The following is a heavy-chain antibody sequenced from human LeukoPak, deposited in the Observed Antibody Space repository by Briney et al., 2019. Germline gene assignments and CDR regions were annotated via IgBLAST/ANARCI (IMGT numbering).Heavy chain of an antibody. V-gene: IGHV3-53*01. CDR1: GFTVSSNY. CDR3: ARVGKRITIFGVVIPNAFDI. Sequence: PGGSLRLSCAASGFTVSSNYMSWVRQAPGKGLEWVSVIYSGGSTYYADSVKGRFTISRDNSKNTLYLQMNSLRAEDTAVYYCARVGKRITIFGVVIPNAFDIWGQGTMVTVSP. J-gene: IGHJ3*02. CDR2: IYSGGST. D-gene: IGHD3-3*01.